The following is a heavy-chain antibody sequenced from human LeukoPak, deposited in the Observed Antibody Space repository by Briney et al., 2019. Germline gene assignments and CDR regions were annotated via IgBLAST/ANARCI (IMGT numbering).Heavy chain of an antibody. J-gene: IGHJ4*02. CDR3: ARGRSSSGWYPNPNFDY. V-gene: IGHV4-34*01. CDR2: INHSGRP. Sequence: SETLSLTCAVHDGSFSGYYWSWIRQPPGKGLEWIGEINHSGRPNYNASLKSRVTISEDTSKNQFSLKLSSVTAADTAVYYCARGRSSSGWYPNPNFDYWGQGTLVTVSS. D-gene: IGHD6-19*01. CDR1: DGSFSGYY.